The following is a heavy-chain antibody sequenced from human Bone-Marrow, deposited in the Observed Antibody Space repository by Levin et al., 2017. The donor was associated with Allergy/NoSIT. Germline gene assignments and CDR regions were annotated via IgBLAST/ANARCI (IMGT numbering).Heavy chain of an antibody. CDR2: ISSNGGST. CDR3: VKLRGYSGYDHYWYFDL. V-gene: IGHV3-64D*06. J-gene: IGHJ2*01. Sequence: SCSASGFTFSSYAMHWVRQAPGKGLEYVSAISSNGGSTYYADSVKGRFTISRDNSKNTLYLQMSSLRAEDTAVYYCVKLRGYSGYDHYWYFDLWGRGTLVTVSS. D-gene: IGHD5-12*01. CDR1: GFTFSSYA.